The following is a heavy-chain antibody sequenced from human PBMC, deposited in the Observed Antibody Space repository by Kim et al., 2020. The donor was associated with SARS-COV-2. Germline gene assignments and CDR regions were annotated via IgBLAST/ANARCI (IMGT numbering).Heavy chain of an antibody. CDR3: ARVSPVEMAIGY. V-gene: IGHV5-51*01. J-gene: IGHJ4*02. D-gene: IGHD2-21*01. Sequence: YSPSFQGQVTISADKSISTAYLQGSSLKASDTAMYYCARVSPVEMAIGYWGQGTLVTVSS.